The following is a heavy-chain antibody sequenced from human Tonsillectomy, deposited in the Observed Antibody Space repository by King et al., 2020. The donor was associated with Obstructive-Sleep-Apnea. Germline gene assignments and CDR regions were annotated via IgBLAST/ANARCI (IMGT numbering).Heavy chain of an antibody. CDR2: IKQDGNEK. D-gene: IGHD4-17*01. Sequence: EGQLVESGGGLVQPGGSLRLSCAASGFTFSSYWMNWVRQAPGKGLEWVANIKQDGNEKYYVDSVQGRFSISRDNAKNSLYLQMNSLRAEDTAVYYCARSVLYGDYALDYWGQGTLVTVPS. CDR1: GFTFSSYW. J-gene: IGHJ4*02. V-gene: IGHV3-7*03. CDR3: ARSVLYGDYALDY.